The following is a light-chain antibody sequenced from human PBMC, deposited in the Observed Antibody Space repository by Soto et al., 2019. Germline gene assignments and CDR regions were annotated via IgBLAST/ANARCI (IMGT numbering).Light chain of an antibody. Sequence: DIQMTQSPSTLSGSVGDRVTITCRASQSISSWLAWYQQKPGRAPKVLIYDASSLESGVPSRFSGSGSGTEFTLTISSLQPDDFATYYCQQYNGYSWTFGQGTKVDIK. J-gene: IGKJ1*01. CDR1: QSISSW. CDR3: QQYNGYSWT. V-gene: IGKV1-5*01. CDR2: DAS.